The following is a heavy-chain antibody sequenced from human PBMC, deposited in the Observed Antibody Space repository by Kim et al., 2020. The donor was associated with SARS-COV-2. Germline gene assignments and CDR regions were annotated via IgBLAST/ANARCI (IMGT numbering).Heavy chain of an antibody. J-gene: IGHJ6*02. V-gene: IGHV3-30*18. CDR1: GFTFNNFG. Sequence: GGSLRLSCAASGFTFNNFGMSWVRQAPGKGLEWVALLSYEGSKKYYADSLKGRFTISRDSSKNTLYLQMDSLRPEDTAVYFCAKDKSIFMIRFGGDAGGMDVWGQGTMVTVSS. CDR3: AKDKSIFMIRFGGDAGGMDV. D-gene: IGHD3-16*01. CDR2: LSYEGSKK.